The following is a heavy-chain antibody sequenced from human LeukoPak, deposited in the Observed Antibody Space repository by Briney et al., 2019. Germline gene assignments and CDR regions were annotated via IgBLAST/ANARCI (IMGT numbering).Heavy chain of an antibody. CDR2: ISDEGRDT. CDR1: GFTFSTFP. J-gene: IGHJ6*03. V-gene: IGHV3-30*04. D-gene: IGHD6-6*01. Sequence: PRKSLRLSCEASGFTFSTFPIHWVRQTPDKRLEWVAVISDEGRDTYYADSVKGRFTISRDNSKNTLYLQMNSLSPEDTAVVYCARVGRVSIYPSYMDVWGKGTTVTVSS. CDR3: ARVGRVSIYPSYMDV.